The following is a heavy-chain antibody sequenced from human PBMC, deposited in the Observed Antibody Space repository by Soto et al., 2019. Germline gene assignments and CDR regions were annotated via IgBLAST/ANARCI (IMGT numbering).Heavy chain of an antibody. CDR3: ARARYCSGGSCYRIDWFDP. CDR2: IIPIFGTA. J-gene: IGHJ5*02. V-gene: IGHV1-69*13. Sequence: ASVKVSCKASGGTFSSYAISWVRQAPGQGREWMGGIIPIFGTANYAQKFQGRVTITADESTSTAYMELSSLRSEDTAVYYCARARYCSGGSCYRIDWFDPWGQGTLVTVSS. D-gene: IGHD2-15*01. CDR1: GGTFSSYA.